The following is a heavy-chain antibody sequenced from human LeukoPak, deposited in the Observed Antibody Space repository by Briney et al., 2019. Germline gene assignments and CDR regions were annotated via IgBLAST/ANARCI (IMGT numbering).Heavy chain of an antibody. CDR2: IYYSGST. V-gene: IGHV4-39*01. Sequence: PSETLSLTCTVSGGSISSSSYYWGWIRQAPGQGLGWIGSIYYSGSTYYNPSLKSRVTISVDTSKNQFSLKLSSVTAADTAVYYCARQLGYCSSTSCYADKVDYWGRGTLVTVTS. CDR1: GGSISSSSYY. CDR3: ARQLGYCSSTSCYADKVDY. J-gene: IGHJ4*02. D-gene: IGHD2-2*01.